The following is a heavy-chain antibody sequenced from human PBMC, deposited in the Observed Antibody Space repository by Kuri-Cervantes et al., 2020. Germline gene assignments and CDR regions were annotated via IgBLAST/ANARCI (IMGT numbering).Heavy chain of an antibody. J-gene: IGHJ4*02. CDR3: AFYDLGLYDSSGYYLDY. CDR1: GYTFNNYA. CDR2: SNAGNGNT. D-gene: IGHD3-22*01. V-gene: IGHV1-3*01. Sequence: ASAKVSCKPSGYTFNNYAMQWVRQAPGQRLAWMGWSNAGNGNTKYSQEFQGRVTITRETSASSAYMELSSLRSEDTAVYYCAFYDLGLYDSSGYYLDYWGQGTLVTVSS.